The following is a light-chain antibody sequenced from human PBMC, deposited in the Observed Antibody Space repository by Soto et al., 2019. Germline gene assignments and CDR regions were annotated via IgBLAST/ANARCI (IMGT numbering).Light chain of an antibody. Sequence: DIQMTQSPSSLSASVGDRVTITCRASQSISSYLNWYQHKPGKAPKLLIYAASSLQTGVPSRFSGSRSGTDFALTISSLQRDDFATYYCQQSYSTLWTFGQGTKVDIK. J-gene: IGKJ1*01. CDR2: AAS. CDR1: QSISSY. V-gene: IGKV1-39*01. CDR3: QQSYSTLWT.